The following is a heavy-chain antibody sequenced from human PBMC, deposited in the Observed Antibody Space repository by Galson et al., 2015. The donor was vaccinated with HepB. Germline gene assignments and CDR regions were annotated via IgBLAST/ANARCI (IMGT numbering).Heavy chain of an antibody. J-gene: IGHJ3*02. D-gene: IGHD5-18*01. CDR3: ARVQYSSGAFDI. Sequence: SLRLSCAASGFTFDDYGMSWVRQAPGEGLEWVSGINWNGGSRGYADSVKGRFTISRDNAKNSLYLQMNSLRAEDTALYHCARVQYSSGAFDIWGQGTVVTVSS. CDR2: INWNGGSR. CDR1: GFTFDDYG. V-gene: IGHV3-20*01.